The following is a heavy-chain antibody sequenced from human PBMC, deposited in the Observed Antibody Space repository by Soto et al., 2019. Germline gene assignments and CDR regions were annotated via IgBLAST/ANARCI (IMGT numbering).Heavy chain of an antibody. CDR3: TNGSASSRPYYFDS. Sequence: GGELRVSYGGSGFTFSTDALRGVRKAPGRLLEWVSAITNSAGDTFHADSVKGRFTISRDNTKNTLFLQMNSLRAEDTAVYYCTNGSASSRPYYFDSWGQGTVVTVSS. D-gene: IGHD2-2*01. V-gene: IGHV3-23*01. CDR1: GFTFSTDA. CDR2: ITNSAGDT. J-gene: IGHJ4*02.